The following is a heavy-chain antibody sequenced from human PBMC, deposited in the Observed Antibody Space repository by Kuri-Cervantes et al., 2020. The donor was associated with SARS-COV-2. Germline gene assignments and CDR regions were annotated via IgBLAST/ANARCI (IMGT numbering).Heavy chain of an antibody. Sequence: GESLKISCAVSGFTFSDYSMNWVRQAPGKGLEWVSYIGSSSSIIYYADSMKGRFTISRDNAKNSLSLQMNSLRAEDTAVYYCARERYYSGHYGMDVWGQGTTVTVSS. V-gene: IGHV3-48*01. CDR1: GFTFSDYS. CDR2: IGSSSSII. CDR3: ARERYYSGHYGMDV. D-gene: IGHD3-10*01. J-gene: IGHJ6*02.